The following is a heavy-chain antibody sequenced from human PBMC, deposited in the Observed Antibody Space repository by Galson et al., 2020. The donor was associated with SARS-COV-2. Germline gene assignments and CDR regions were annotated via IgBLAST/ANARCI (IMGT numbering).Heavy chain of an antibody. J-gene: IGHJ4*02. V-gene: IGHV4-39*01. CDR3: ARRGYALADQ. CDR1: GGSISSNGYF. CDR2: ISYSGRT. D-gene: IGHD2-2*01. Sequence: SETLSLTCTVSGGSISSNGYFWGWIRQPPGKGLEYIGTISYSGRTSYSPYLKTRVTISADTSKNQFSLKVNSVTAADTAVYYCARRGYALADQWGQGALVTVSS.